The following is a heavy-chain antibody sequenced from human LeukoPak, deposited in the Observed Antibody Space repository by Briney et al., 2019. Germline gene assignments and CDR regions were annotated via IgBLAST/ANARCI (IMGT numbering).Heavy chain of an antibody. Sequence: GGSLRLSCAASGFTFDDYAMHWVRHAPGKGLEWVSGISWNSGSIGYADSVKGRFTISRDNAKNSLYLQMNSLRAEDTALYYCAKASLALTYYYYGMDVWGQGTTVTVSS. CDR2: ISWNSGSI. CDR1: GFTFDDYA. CDR3: AKASLALTYYYYGMDV. J-gene: IGHJ6*02. V-gene: IGHV3-9*01.